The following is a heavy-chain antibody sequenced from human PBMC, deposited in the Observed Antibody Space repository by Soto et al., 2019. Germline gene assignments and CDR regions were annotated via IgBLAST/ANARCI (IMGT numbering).Heavy chain of an antibody. CDR2: TYYMSKWFN. Sequence: SQTLSLTCAISGDSVSNNIAAWNWIRQSPSRGLEWLGRTYYMSKWFNDYAVSVKSRITVNPDTSKNQFSLQLNSVTPEDTAVYYCVRRPRGAAARRGPDVWGQGTPVTVSS. V-gene: IGHV6-1*01. CDR1: GDSVSNNIAA. J-gene: IGHJ4*02. D-gene: IGHD6-6*01. CDR3: VRRPRGAAARRGPDV.